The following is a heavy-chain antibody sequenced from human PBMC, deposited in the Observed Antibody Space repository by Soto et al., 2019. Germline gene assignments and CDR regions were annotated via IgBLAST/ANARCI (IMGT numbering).Heavy chain of an antibody. V-gene: IGHV3-74*01. Sequence: GGSLRLSCAVSGFTFSCYWMHWVRQAPGKGLVWVSRINSDGSTTSYADSVKGRFTISRDNAKNTLHLQMDSLRAEDTAVYYCASAKIGDYFQVYWGQGTLVTVSS. CDR1: GFTFSCYW. CDR2: INSDGSTT. J-gene: IGHJ4*02. CDR3: ASAKIGDYFQVY. D-gene: IGHD4-17*01.